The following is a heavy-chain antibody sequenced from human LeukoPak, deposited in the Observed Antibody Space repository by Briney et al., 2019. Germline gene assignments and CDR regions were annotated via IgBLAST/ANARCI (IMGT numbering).Heavy chain of an antibody. V-gene: IGHV1-18*01. CDR1: GYTFSSFG. CDR3: TRDLGVDTTMIFFDY. D-gene: IGHD5-18*01. Sequence: ASVKVSCKASGYTFSSFGISWVRQAPGQGLEWMGWSSAYNGNTNYAQKFQGRVTMTTDTSTSTAYLEVRSLRSDDTAVYYCTRDLGVDTTMIFFDYWGQGSLVTVSS. J-gene: IGHJ4*02. CDR2: SSAYNGNT.